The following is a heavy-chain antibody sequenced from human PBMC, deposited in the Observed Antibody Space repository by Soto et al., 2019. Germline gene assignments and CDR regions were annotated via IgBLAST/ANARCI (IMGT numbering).Heavy chain of an antibody. CDR1: GGSISSSKW. CDR2: IYHSGST. J-gene: IGHJ2*01. D-gene: IGHD6-6*01. CDR3: ASQDYSSSTDASFLVNGYFDL. Sequence: QMQLQESGPGLVKPSGTLSLTCGVSGGSISSSKWWTWVRQPPGKGPEWIGEIYHSGSTNYNPSLTSRVSISLDKSNNQCSLTLTSVTAADTAVYYCASQDYSSSTDASFLVNGYFDLWGRGILVTVSS. V-gene: IGHV4-4*02.